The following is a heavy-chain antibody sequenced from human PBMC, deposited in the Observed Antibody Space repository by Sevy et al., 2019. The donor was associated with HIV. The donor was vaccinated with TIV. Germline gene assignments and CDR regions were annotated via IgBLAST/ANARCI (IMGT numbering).Heavy chain of an antibody. Sequence: GGSLRLSCGASGFTFSRYWMSWVRQAPGKGLEWVANIKKDGSEKYYVDSVKGRFTISRDNAKNSLYLQMNSLRAEDTALYYCARDCSSTNCLWGLDVWGQGTTVTVSS. V-gene: IGHV3-7*03. CDR3: ARDCSSTNCLWGLDV. J-gene: IGHJ6*02. D-gene: IGHD2-2*01. CDR1: GFTFSRYW. CDR2: IKKDGSEK.